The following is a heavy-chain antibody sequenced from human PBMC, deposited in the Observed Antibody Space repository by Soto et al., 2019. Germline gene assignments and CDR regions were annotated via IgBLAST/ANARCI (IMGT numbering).Heavy chain of an antibody. CDR1: GDSISSGDFY. CDR3: ARDHTLYGIPFDR. Sequence: QVQLQESGPGLAKPSQTLSLTCTVSGDSISSGDFYWSWIRQPPGKGLEFIGHIFYTGNTYYNPSLERRVAISIDTSKNQFSLSLRSVTAADTAVYYCARDHTLYGIPFDRWGRGTLVTVSS. D-gene: IGHD4-17*01. CDR2: IFYTGNT. J-gene: IGHJ4*02. V-gene: IGHV4-30-4*01.